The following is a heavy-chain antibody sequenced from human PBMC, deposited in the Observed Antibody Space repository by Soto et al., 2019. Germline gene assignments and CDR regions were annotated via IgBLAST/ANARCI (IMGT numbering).Heavy chain of an antibody. J-gene: IGHJ3*02. Sequence: ASVKVSCKASGYTFTSYGISWVRQAPGQGLEWMGWISAYNGNTNYAQKLQGRVTMTTDTSTSTAYMELRSLRSDGTAVYYCARDPYSSSLGAFDIWGQGTMVTVSS. D-gene: IGHD6-6*01. CDR3: ARDPYSSSLGAFDI. V-gene: IGHV1-18*01. CDR1: GYTFTSYG. CDR2: ISAYNGNT.